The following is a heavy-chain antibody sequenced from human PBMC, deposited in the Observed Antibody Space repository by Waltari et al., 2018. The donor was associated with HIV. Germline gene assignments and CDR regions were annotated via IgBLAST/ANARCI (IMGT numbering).Heavy chain of an antibody. D-gene: IGHD6-13*01. CDR2: IRPDGNDK. Sequence: EVQLVESGGGLVQPGGSLRLSCAASGFTFISYWMSWVRQAPGKGVEGVANIRPDGNDKYYVDSVKGRFTISRDNVKNSLYLQMNTLRAEDTAVYYCARGGGAAAGTVDYWGQGTLVTVSS. CDR3: ARGGGAAAGTVDY. J-gene: IGHJ4*02. V-gene: IGHV3-7*01. CDR1: GFTFISYW.